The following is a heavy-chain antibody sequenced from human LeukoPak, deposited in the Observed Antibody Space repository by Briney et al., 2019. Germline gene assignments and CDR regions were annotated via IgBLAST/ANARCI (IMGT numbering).Heavy chain of an antibody. Sequence: PSQTLSLTCTVSGGSISSGGYYWSWIRQHPGKDLEGIGYLYYSGNTYYNPSLKSRVAISVDTSKNQFSLKLSSVTAADTAVYYCARGRGWYGFPLAYYLDYWGQGTLVTVSS. CDR3: ARGRGWYGFPLAYYLDY. D-gene: IGHD2-15*01. CDR2: LYYSGNT. V-gene: IGHV4-31*03. J-gene: IGHJ4*02. CDR1: GGSISSGGYY.